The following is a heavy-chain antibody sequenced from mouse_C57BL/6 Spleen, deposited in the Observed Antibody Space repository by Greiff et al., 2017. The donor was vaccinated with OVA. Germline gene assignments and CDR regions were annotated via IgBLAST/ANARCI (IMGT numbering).Heavy chain of an antibody. J-gene: IGHJ4*01. Sequence: VQRVESGAELAKPGASVKLSCKASGYTFTSYWMHWVKQRPGQGLEWIGYINPSSGYTKYNQKFKDKATLTADKSSSTAYMQLRSLTYEDSAVYYCARGVTTAMDYWGQGTSVTVSS. CDR3: ARGVTTAMDY. CDR1: GYTFTSYW. CDR2: INPSSGYT. V-gene: IGHV1-7*01. D-gene: IGHD2-2*01.